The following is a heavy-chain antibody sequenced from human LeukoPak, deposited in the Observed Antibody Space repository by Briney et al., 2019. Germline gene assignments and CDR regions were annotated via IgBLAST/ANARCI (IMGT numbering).Heavy chain of an antibody. V-gene: IGHV3-21*01. CDR2: IDSGSSSK. Sequence: GGSLRLSCAASGFNFNTETMNWVRQAPGKGLEWLSSIDSGSSSKFYAHSVRGRFIISRDNARKSLYLQMNSVTAEDTAVYFCLRGDRRDFWGQGTLLVVSS. D-gene: IGHD2-21*02. CDR1: GFNFNTET. CDR3: LRGDRRDF. J-gene: IGHJ4*02.